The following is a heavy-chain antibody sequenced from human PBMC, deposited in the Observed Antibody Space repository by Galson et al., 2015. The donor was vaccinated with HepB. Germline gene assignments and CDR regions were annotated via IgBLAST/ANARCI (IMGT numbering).Heavy chain of an antibody. CDR2: VGGSGIRT. D-gene: IGHD2-21*01. Sequence: SLRLSCAASGFTLSSHAMTWVRQAPGKGPEWVSSVGGSGIRTPYADSVKGRFTISRDNFKNTVYLQLNSLRVEDTAVYYCAKNLGKGEDGVCYCHLDCWGQGTLVTVSS. J-gene: IGHJ4*02. CDR3: AKNLGKGEDGVCYCHLDC. V-gene: IGHV3-23*01. CDR1: GFTLSSHA.